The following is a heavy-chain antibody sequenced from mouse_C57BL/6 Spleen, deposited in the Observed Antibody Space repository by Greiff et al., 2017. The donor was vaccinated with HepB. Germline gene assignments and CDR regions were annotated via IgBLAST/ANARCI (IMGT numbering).Heavy chain of an antibody. CDR1: GYSITSGYY. V-gene: IGHV3-6*01. CDR2: ISYDGSN. Sequence: EVKLMESGPGLVKPSQSLSLTCSVTGYSITSGYYWNWIRQFPGNKLEWMGYISYDGSNNYNPSLKNRISITRDTSKNQFFLKLNSVTTEDTATYYCARIRGDAMDYWGQGTSVTVSS. CDR3: ARIRGDAMDY. J-gene: IGHJ4*01.